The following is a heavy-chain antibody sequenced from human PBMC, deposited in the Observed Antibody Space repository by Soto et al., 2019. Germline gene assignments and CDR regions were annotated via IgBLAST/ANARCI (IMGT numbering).Heavy chain of an antibody. J-gene: IGHJ4*02. CDR1: GFTFSSYA. CDR3: AKVASSSFDY. V-gene: IGHV3-23*01. D-gene: IGHD6-13*01. CDR2: ISGSGGST. Sequence: EVQLLESGGGLVQPGGSLRLSCAASGFTFSSYAMSWVRQAPGKGLEWVSAISGSGGSTYYADSVKGRFTNSRDNTKDTLYLQMNSLRAEDTAVYYWAKVASSSFDYWGQGTLVTVSS.